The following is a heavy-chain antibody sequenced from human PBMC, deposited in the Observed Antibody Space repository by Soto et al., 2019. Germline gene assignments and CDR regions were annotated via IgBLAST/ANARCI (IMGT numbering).Heavy chain of an antibody. J-gene: IGHJ6*02. CDR2: VIPIFGTP. CDR3: ARVGSCLSSSCLYYGMDV. V-gene: IGHV1-69*01. CDR1: GGDFKNFI. Sequence: VQLVQSGAEVRKPGSSVKVSCKASGGDFKNFIIAWMRQAPGHGLEWMGGVIPIFGTPNFVQKFQDRVTITADEATSTTYTELRSLRSDDTAVYYCARVGSCLSSSCLYYGMDVWGQGTTVIVSS. D-gene: IGHD2-2*01.